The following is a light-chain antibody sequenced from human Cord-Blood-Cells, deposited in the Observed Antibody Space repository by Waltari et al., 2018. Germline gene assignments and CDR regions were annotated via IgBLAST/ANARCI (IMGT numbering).Light chain of an antibody. CDR3: QQSYSTPKT. V-gene: IGKV1-39*01. CDR1: QSISSY. J-gene: IGKJ1*01. CDR2: AAS. Sequence: DIQMTQSPSSLSASVGSRVTITCRASQSISSYLNWYQQKPGKAPKLLIYAASSLQSGVPSRFSGSGSGTDFTLTISSLQPEDFATYYCQQSYSTPKTFDQGP.